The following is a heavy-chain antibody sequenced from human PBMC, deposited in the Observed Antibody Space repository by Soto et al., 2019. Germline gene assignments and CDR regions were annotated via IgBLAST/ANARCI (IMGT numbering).Heavy chain of an antibody. CDR2: ISISGDST. CDR1: RFHFGNFV. V-gene: IGHV3-23*01. Sequence: GGSLRLSCAASRFHFGNFVMYWVRQTPGKGLEWVSVISISGDSTYYADPVKGRFTVSRDNSKNMLYLQMNSLGAEDTAVHYCCHEHFDNWGQGNMVTVSS. CDR3: CHEHFDN. J-gene: IGHJ4*02.